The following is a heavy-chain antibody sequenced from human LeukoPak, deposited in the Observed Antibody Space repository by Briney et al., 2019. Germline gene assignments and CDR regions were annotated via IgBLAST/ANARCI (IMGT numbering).Heavy chain of an antibody. V-gene: IGHV3-48*02. D-gene: IGHD6-19*01. J-gene: IGHJ4*02. CDR1: GFTFSSYS. CDR3: ARTYSSGWLGGFDY. Sequence: RGSLRLSCAASGFTFSSYSMNWVRQAPGKGLEWVSYISSSSSTIYYADSVKGRFTISRDNAKNSLYLQMNSLRDEDTAVYYCARTYSSGWLGGFDYWGQGTLVTVSS. CDR2: ISSSSSTI.